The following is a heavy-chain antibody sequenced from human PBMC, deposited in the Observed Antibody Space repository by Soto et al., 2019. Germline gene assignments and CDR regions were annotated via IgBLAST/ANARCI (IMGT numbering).Heavy chain of an antibody. CDR2: ISGSGDYT. CDR3: AREPLRSGYCSGGSCYSRRRPTAFQH. CDR1: GFTFSNYA. J-gene: IGHJ1*01. D-gene: IGHD2-15*01. V-gene: IGHV3-23*01. Sequence: GGSLRLSCVASGFTFSNYALSWVRQAPGKGLEWVSAISGSGDYTYYLDSVKGRFTISRDNSKNTLYLQMSSLRSDDTAVYYCAREPLRSGYCSGGSCYSRRRPTAFQHWGQGTLVTVSS.